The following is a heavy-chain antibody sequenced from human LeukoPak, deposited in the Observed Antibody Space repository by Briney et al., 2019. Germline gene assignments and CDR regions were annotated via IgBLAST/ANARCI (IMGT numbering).Heavy chain of an antibody. J-gene: IGHJ5*02. D-gene: IGHD6-19*01. CDR2: IRPASGDT. CDR3: ARDNSGWYGFDP. V-gene: IGHV1-2*02. Sequence: GASVKVSCKASGFSFTGYYIHWVRQAPGQGLEWMGWIRPASGDTKYAQRFQGRVTMTRDTSINTAYMEVSGLTSDDTAVYYCARDNSGWYGFDPWGQGTLVAVSS. CDR1: GFSFTGYY.